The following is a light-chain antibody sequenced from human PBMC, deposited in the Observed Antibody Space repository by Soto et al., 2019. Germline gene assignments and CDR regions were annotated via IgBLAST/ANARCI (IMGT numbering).Light chain of an antibody. V-gene: IGLV2-8*01. CDR3: SSYAGSNNLV. J-gene: IGLJ2*01. CDR2: EVS. CDR1: NSDVGGYNY. Sequence: QSVLTQPPSASGSPGQSVTISCTGTNSDVGGYNYVSWYQQHPGKVPKVMIYEVSKRPSGVPDRFSGSKSGNTASLTVSGLQAEDEADYYCSSYAGSNNLVFGGGTKVTVL.